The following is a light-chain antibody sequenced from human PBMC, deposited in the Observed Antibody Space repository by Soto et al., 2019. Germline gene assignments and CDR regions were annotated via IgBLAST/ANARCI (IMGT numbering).Light chain of an antibody. CDR3: QSYDSSLSVV. CDR2: EVN. J-gene: IGLJ2*01. V-gene: IGLV2-8*01. CDR1: NSDVGGYDF. Sequence: QSVLTQPPSASGSPGQSVTISCTGTNSDVGGYDFVSWYQQHPGKAPKLMIYEVNKRPSGVPDRFSGSKSGTSASLAITGLQAEDEADYYCQSYDSSLSVVFGGGTKLTVL.